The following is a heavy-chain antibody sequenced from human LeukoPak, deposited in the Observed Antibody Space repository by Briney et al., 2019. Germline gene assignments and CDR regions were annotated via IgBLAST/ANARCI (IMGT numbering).Heavy chain of an antibody. D-gene: IGHD2-2*01. V-gene: IGHV4-30-2*01. CDR3: ARGGSRYCSSTSCSNWFDP. J-gene: IGHJ5*02. CDR1: GGSISSGGYY. Sequence: SETLSLTCTVSGGSISSGGYYWSWIRQHPGKGLEWIGYIYHSGSTYYNPSLKSRVTISVDRSKNQFSLKLSSVTAADTAVYYCARGGSRYCSSTSCSNWFDPWGQGTLVTVSS. CDR2: IYHSGST.